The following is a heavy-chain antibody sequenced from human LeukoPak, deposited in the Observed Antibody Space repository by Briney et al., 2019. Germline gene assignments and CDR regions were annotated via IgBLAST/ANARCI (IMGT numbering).Heavy chain of an antibody. D-gene: IGHD6-19*01. Sequence: ASVKVSCKTSGYRFTNYGINWVQQAPAQGLEWMGWTSAYNGDTTYGQKFQGRLTMTTDTSTSTAHMDLRSLRSDDTAVYYCARDLLQWQTNNWLAPWGQGTLVTVSS. CDR1: GYRFTNYG. CDR2: TSAYNGDT. J-gene: IGHJ5*02. CDR3: ARDLLQWQTNNWLAP. V-gene: IGHV1-18*01.